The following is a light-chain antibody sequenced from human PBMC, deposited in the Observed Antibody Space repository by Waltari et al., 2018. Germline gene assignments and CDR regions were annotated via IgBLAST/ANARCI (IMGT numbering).Light chain of an antibody. CDR1: SSDLGAYNS. V-gene: IGLV2-11*02. CDR2: TVN. CDR3: CSYAGTYYL. Sequence: QSALTQPRSVSGSPGQSVTISRTGLSSDLGAYNSVSWYQQHPGKAPKLIIYTVNKWPSGVPDRFSGSKSGNTASLTISGLQAEDEADYYCCSYAGTYYLFGTGTKVTVL. J-gene: IGLJ1*01.